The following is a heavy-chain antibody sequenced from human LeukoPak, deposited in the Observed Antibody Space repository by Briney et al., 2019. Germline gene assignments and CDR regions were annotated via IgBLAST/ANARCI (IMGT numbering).Heavy chain of an antibody. J-gene: IGHJ3*02. CDR1: GGSISSGSYY. Sequence: SQTLSLTCTVSGGSISSGSYYWSWIRQPAGKGLEWIGRIHTRGGTEYNPSLKSRVTMSVDTSKNQFSLKLISVTAADTAVYFCARDDNSGYSDDAFDIWGQGTLVTVSS. D-gene: IGHD5-12*01. CDR3: ARDDNSGYSDDAFDI. CDR2: IHTRGGT. V-gene: IGHV4-61*02.